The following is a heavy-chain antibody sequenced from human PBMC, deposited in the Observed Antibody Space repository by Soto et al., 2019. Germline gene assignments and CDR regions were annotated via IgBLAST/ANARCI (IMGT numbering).Heavy chain of an antibody. Sequence: EVQLVESGGGLVKPGGSLRLSCAASGFPFSSYSMNWVRQAPGKGLEWVSSISSSSSYIYYADSVKGRFTISRDNAKNSLYLQMNSLRAEDPAVYYCASVYSSSWSAIDYWGQGTLVAVAS. CDR3: ASVYSSSWSAIDY. CDR1: GFPFSSYS. D-gene: IGHD6-13*01. V-gene: IGHV3-21*01. CDR2: ISSSSSYI. J-gene: IGHJ4*02.